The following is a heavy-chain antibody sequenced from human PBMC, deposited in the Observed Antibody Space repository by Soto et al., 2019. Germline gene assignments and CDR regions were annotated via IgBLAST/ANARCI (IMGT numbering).Heavy chain of an antibody. Sequence: GGSLRLSCASSGFTFSSYGMHWVRQAPGKGLEWVAVISYDGSNKYYADSVKGRFTISRDNSKNTLYLQMNSLRAEDTAVYYCAKGYSSSWYSHDAFDIWGQGTMVTVSS. CDR2: ISYDGSNK. J-gene: IGHJ3*02. D-gene: IGHD6-13*01. CDR3: AKGYSSSWYSHDAFDI. V-gene: IGHV3-30*18. CDR1: GFTFSSYG.